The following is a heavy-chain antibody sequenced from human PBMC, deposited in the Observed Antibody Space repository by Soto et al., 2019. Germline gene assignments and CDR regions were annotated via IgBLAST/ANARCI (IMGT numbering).Heavy chain of an antibody. CDR3: ARPPNPWEPYAFHI. J-gene: IGHJ3*02. D-gene: IGHD1-26*01. CDR2: VNPHSGAT. V-gene: IGHV1-2*04. CDR1: GYTFTAYY. Sequence: ASVKVSCKASGYTFTAYYIHWLRQAPGQGLEWMGWVNPHSGATVFAQKFLGSVTLTTDTSINTPYMELTSLTSDDTALYYCARPPNPWEPYAFHIWGHGTLVTV.